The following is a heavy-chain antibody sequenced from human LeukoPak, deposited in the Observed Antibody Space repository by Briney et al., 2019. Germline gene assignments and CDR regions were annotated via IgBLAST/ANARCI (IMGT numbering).Heavy chain of an antibody. CDR3: ARDTYSRLDY. V-gene: IGHV3-23*01. CDR2: ISASGP. D-gene: IGHD6-13*01. J-gene: IGHJ4*02. Sequence: GGSLRLSCAASGFTFSRLAMTWVRQAPGKGLEWVSTISASGPYYADAVRGRFTISRDNAKNSLYLQMNSLRVEDTAVYYCARDTYSRLDYWGQGTLVTVSS. CDR1: GFTFSRLA.